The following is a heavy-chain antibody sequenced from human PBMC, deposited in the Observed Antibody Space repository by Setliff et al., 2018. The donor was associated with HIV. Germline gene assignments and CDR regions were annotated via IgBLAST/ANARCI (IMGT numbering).Heavy chain of an antibody. CDR3: ASGGRGGYYGSGNYYQDYYYYMDV. V-gene: IGHV4-31*03. J-gene: IGHJ6*03. CDR2: IYYSGST. D-gene: IGHD3-10*01. Sequence: PSETLSLTCTVSGGSISSGAYHWSWIRQHPGKGLEWIGYIYYSGSTYYNPSLKSRVTISVDTSKTQFSLKLSSVTAADTAVYYCASGGRGGYYGSGNYYQDYYYYMDVWGKGTTVTVSS. CDR1: GGSISSGAYH.